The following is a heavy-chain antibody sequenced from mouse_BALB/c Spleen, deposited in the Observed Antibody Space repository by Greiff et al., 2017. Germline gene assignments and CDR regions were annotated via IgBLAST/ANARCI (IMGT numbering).Heavy chain of an antibody. CDR1: GYTFTDYA. CDR3: AREAANAWFAY. V-gene: IGHV1S137*01. CDR2: ISTYYGDA. J-gene: IGHJ3*01. Sequence: VQLQQSGAELVRPGVSVKISCKGSGYTFTDYAMHWVKQSHAKSLEWIGVISTYYGDASYNQKFKGKATMTVDKSSSTAYMELARLTSEDSAIYYCAREAANAWFAYWGQGTLVTVSA.